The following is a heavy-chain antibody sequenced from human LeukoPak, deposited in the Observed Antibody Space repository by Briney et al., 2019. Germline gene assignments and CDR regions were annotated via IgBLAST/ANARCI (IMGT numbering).Heavy chain of an antibody. CDR3: ARELLGHGYNSGDFDY. CDR2: IKQDGSEK. D-gene: IGHD5-24*01. V-gene: IGHV3-7*01. J-gene: IGHJ4*02. CDR1: GFTFSSYW. Sequence: PGGSLRLSCAASGFTFSSYWMNWVRRAPGKGLEWVANIKQDGSEKYYVDSVKGRFTISRDNAKNSLYLQMNSLRAEDTAVYYCARELLGHGYNSGDFDYWGQGTLVTVSS.